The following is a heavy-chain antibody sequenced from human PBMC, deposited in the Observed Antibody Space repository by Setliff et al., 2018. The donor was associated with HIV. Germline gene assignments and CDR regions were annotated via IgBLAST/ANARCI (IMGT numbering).Heavy chain of an antibody. V-gene: IGHV1-46*01. Sequence: GASVKVSCKASGYTFTSYYMHWVRQAPGQGLEWMGIMNPSGGSISYAQKFQGRVTMTSDTSTSTAYMELSSLRSEDTAVYYCARQITMVRGVYQPYYYYYMDVWGKGTTVTVSS. CDR1: GYTFTSYY. CDR3: ARQITMVRGVYQPYYYYYMDV. D-gene: IGHD3-10*01. CDR2: MNPSGGSI. J-gene: IGHJ6*03.